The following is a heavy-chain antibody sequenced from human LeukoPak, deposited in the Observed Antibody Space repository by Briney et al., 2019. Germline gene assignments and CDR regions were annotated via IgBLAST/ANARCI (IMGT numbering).Heavy chain of an antibody. CDR1: GFTFSSYA. CDR2: IGGSGGST. V-gene: IGHV3-23*01. J-gene: IGHJ4*02. D-gene: IGHD3-10*01. Sequence: GGSLRLSCAASGFTFSSYAMSWVRQAPGKGLEWVSAIGGSGGSTYYADSVKGRFTISRDNSKNTLYLQMNSLRAEDTAVYYCAKVSLLWFGEFLWGQGTLVTVSS. CDR3: AKVSLLWFGEFL.